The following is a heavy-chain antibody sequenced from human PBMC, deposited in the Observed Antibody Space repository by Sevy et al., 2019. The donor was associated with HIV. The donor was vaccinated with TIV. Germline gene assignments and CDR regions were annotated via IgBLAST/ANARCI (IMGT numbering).Heavy chain of an antibody. CDR2: INPNSGGT. J-gene: IGHJ3*02. CDR3: ARDSSPRYCSSTSCYDDAFDI. CDR1: GYTFTGYY. Sequence: ASVKVSCKASGYTFTGYYMHWVLQAPGQGLEWMGWINPNSGGTNYAQKFQGRVTMTRDTSISTAYMELSRLRSDDTAVYYCARDSSPRYCSSTSCYDDAFDIWGQWTMVTVSS. V-gene: IGHV1-2*02. D-gene: IGHD2-2*01.